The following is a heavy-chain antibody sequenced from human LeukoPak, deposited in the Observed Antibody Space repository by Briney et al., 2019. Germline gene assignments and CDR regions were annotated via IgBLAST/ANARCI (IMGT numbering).Heavy chain of an antibody. CDR2: IYYSGST. V-gene: IGHV4-31*03. CDR1: GGSISSGGYY. D-gene: IGHD2-21*02. J-gene: IGHJ5*02. Sequence: SETLSLTCTVSGGSISSGGYYWSWIRQHPGKGLEWIGYIYYSGSTYYNPSLKSRVTISVDTSKNQFSLKLSSVTAADTAVYYCAREQAYCGGDCYEHWFDPWGQGTLVTVSS. CDR3: AREQAYCGGDCYEHWFDP.